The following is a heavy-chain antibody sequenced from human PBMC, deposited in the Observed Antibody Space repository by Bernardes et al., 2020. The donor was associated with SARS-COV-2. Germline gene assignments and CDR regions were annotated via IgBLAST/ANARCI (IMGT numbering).Heavy chain of an antibody. Sequence: GGSQRLSCAAAGFTLSTAVMRWVRQAPGKGLEWVSTISGAGATYYADSVKGRFTISRDNSKNTLYLQMNNLRAEDTAIYYCAKGSGYRFDYWGQGTLVTVSS. J-gene: IGHJ4*02. CDR2: ISGAGAT. D-gene: IGHD5-12*01. V-gene: IGHV3-23*01. CDR1: GFTLSTAV. CDR3: AKGSGYRFDY.